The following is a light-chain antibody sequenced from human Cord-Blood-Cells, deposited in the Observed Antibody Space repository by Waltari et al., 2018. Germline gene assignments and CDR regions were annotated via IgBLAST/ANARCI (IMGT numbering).Light chain of an antibody. V-gene: IGKV2-30*02. CDR1: QSLVHSDGNTY. J-gene: IGKJ2*01. CDR3: MQGTHWPYT. Sequence: DVVMTQSPLSLPVTLGQPASISCRSSQSLVHSDGNTYLNWFQQRPGQSPRRLIYNVSNRDSGVPATFSGSGSGTDFTLKISRVEAEDVGVYYCMQGTHWPYTFGQGTKLEIK. CDR2: NVS.